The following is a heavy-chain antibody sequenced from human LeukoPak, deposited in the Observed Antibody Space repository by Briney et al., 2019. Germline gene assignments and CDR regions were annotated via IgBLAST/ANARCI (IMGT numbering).Heavy chain of an antibody. V-gene: IGHV1-69*13. CDR3: ARAQASMVYGVVDY. J-gene: IGHJ4*02. CDR1: GGTFSSYA. Sequence: ASVRVSCKASGGTFSSYAISWVRQAPGQGLEWMGGIIPIFGTANYAQKFQGRVTITADESTSTAYMELSSLRSEDTAVYYCARAQASMVYGVVDYWGQGTLVTVSS. D-gene: IGHD3-10*01. CDR2: IIPIFGTA.